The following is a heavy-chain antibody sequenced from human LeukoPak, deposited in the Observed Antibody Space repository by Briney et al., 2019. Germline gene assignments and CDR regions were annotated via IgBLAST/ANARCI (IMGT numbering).Heavy chain of an antibody. V-gene: IGHV3-64D*06. CDR2: ISSNGGST. CDR3: VKDSSSWYGFPHFDY. J-gene: IGHJ4*02. CDR1: GFTFSSYA. D-gene: IGHD6-13*01. Sequence: QPGGSLRLSCSASGFTFSSYAMHWVRQAPGKGLEYVSAISSNGGSTYYADSVKGRFTISRDNSKNTLYLQMSSLRAEDTAVYYCVKDSSSWYGFPHFDYWGQGTLVTVSP.